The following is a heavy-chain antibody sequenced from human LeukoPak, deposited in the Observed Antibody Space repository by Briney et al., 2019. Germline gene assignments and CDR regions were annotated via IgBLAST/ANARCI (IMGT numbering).Heavy chain of an antibody. CDR3: ARVEGIAVAGTLGNWFDP. D-gene: IGHD6-19*01. CDR2: INHSGSS. V-gene: IGHV4-34*01. Sequence: SETLSLTCAVYGGTFSGYWSWLRQPPGKGLEWIGEINHSGSSNYNPSLKSRVTISVDTSKNQFSLKLASVTAAATAVYYCARVEGIAVAGTLGNWFDPWGQGTLVTVSS. J-gene: IGHJ5*02. CDR1: GGTFSGY.